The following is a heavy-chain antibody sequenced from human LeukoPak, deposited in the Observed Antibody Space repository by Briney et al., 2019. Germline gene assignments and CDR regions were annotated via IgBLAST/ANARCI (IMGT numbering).Heavy chain of an antibody. J-gene: IGHJ6*02. CDR1: GDSVFSNSAG. Sequence: SQTLSLTCGISGDSVFSNSAGRNWIRQSPSRGLEWLGRTYYRSKWYHEYAVSVRSRISINPDTSKNQFSLQLNSVTPEDTAVYHCARDLDAGMDVWGQGTTVTVSS. V-gene: IGHV6-1*01. CDR3: ARDLDAGMDV. D-gene: IGHD1-1*01. CDR2: TYYRSKWYH.